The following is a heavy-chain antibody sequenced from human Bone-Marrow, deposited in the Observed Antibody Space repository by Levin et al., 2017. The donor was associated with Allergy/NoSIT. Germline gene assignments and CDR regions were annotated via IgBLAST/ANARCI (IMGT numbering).Heavy chain of an antibody. J-gene: IGHJ4*02. CDR2: VYWDDDT. V-gene: IGHV2-5*02. Sequence: SGPTLVKPRQTLTLTCTFSGFSLTTTGVGVGWIRQSPGQALEWLALVYWDDDTRYSPSLKRSLTITKDTSRNQVVLTMPNLGPVDTATYYCVQLKSGDYVESWGQGSLVTVSS. CDR3: VQLKSGDYVES. D-gene: IGHD4-17*01. CDR1: GFSLTTTGVG.